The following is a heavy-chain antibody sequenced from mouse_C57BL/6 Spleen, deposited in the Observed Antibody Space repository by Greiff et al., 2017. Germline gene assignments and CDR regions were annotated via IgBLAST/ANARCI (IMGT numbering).Heavy chain of an antibody. CDR2: INPNNGGT. CDR3: ARILTGTDYAMDY. D-gene: IGHD4-1*01. CDR1: GYTFTDYY. Sequence: VQLQQSGPELVKPGASVKISCKASGYTFTDYYMNWVKQSHGKSLEWIGDINPNNGGTSYNQKFKGKATLTVDKSSSTAYMELRSLTSEDSAVYYCARILTGTDYAMDYWGQGTSVTVSS. J-gene: IGHJ4*01. V-gene: IGHV1-26*01.